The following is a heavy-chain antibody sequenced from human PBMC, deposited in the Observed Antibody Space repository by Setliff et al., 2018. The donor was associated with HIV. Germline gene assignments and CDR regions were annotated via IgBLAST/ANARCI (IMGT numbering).Heavy chain of an antibody. V-gene: IGHV1-69*13. CDR2: IIPIFGTT. Sequence: SVKVSCKASGGTFRNNPINWVRQAPGQMLEWMGGIIPIFGTTNYAQKFQDRVTITADESTSTVYMELGSLRSEDTAVYYCARALGISSDSNRFDYWGQGALVTVSS. D-gene: IGHD3-22*01. J-gene: IGHJ4*02. CDR1: GGTFRNNP. CDR3: ARALGISSDSNRFDY.